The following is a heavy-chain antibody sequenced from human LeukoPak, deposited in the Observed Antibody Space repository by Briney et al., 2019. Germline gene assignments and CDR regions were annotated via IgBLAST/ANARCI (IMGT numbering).Heavy chain of an antibody. CDR3: ARDYRIAAAVPDAFDI. V-gene: IGHV4-39*07. CDR2: IYYSGST. CDR1: GGSISSSSYY. J-gene: IGHJ3*02. Sequence: SETLSLTCTVSGGSISSSSYYWGWIRQPPGKGLEWIGSIYYSGSTYYNPSLKSRVTISVDTSKNQFSLKLSSVTAADTAVYYCARDYRIAAAVPDAFDIWGQGTMVTVSS. D-gene: IGHD6-13*01.